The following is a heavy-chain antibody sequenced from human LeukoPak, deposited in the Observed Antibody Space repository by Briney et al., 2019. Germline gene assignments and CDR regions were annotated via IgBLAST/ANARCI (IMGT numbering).Heavy chain of an antibody. CDR1: GASISGSSHYF. J-gene: IGHJ4*02. D-gene: IGHD5-18*01. CDR2: LHTSGST. CDR3: ARGQKYTSGYTVTELGSRYFDY. Sequence: SETLSLTCTVSGASISGSSHYFWGWIRQTPGKGLEWIGRLHTSGSTHYNPSLKSRVTMSVDTSKNQFSLKLSSVTAADTAVYYCARGQKYTSGYTVTELGSRYFDYWGQGALVTVSS. V-gene: IGHV4-39*07.